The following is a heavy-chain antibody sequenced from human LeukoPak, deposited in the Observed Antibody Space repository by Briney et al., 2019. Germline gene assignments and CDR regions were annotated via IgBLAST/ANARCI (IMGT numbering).Heavy chain of an antibody. J-gene: IGHJ6*03. CDR1: GFTFSSYR. CDR3: AREDSGDYDCWSGYPYNYYDYMDV. D-gene: IGHD3-3*01. Sequence: GGSPRLSCAASGFTFSSYRMNWVRQAPGKGLGWVSYISSSSSTIYYADSVKGRFTLSRDNTKSSLYLQMNSLRAEDTAVYYWAREDSGDYDCWSGYPYNYYDYMDVWGKGTTVTVSS. V-gene: IGHV3-48*04. CDR2: ISSSSSTI.